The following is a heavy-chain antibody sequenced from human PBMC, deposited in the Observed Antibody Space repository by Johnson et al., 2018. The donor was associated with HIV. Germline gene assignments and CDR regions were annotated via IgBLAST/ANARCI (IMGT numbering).Heavy chain of an antibody. Sequence: VQLVESGGGLVQAGGSLRLSCSASGVSISRYAMNWVRQAPGKGLEWVSGISSSGGRTYYADPVKGRFTIARDNSKNTMFVQMNSMRVEDSAVYYCAKGDFYVRRNPVGDWGRTGDAFISGAKGQRSSSLQ. D-gene: IGHD2-8*02. CDR3: AKGDFYVRRNPVGDWGRTGDAFIS. V-gene: IGHV3-23*04. CDR1: GVSISRYA. J-gene: IGHJ3*02. CDR2: ISSSGGRT.